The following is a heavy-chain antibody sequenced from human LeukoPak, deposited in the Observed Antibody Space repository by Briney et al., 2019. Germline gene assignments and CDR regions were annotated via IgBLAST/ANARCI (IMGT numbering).Heavy chain of an antibody. CDR2: ISWNSGSI. CDR3: AKSTRGVVPAALFDY. D-gene: IGHD2-2*01. Sequence: GGSLRLSCAASGFTIDDYAMHWVRQAPGKGLEWVSGISWNSGSIGYADSVKGRFTISRDNAKNSLYLQMNSLRAEDMALYYCAKSTRGVVPAALFDYWGQGTLVTVSS. V-gene: IGHV3-9*03. J-gene: IGHJ4*02. CDR1: GFTIDDYA.